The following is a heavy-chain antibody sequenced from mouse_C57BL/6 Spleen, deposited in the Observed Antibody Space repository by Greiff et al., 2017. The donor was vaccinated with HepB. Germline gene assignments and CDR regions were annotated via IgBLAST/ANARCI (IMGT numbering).Heavy chain of an antibody. D-gene: IGHD1-1*01. Sequence: QVQLQQPGAELVKPGALVKLSCKASGYTFTSYWMHWVKQRPGQGLEWIGMIHPNSGSTNYNEKFKSKATLTVDKSSSTAYMQLSSLTSEDSAVYYCAREGGYYGSSFAYWGQGTLVTVSA. CDR3: AREGGYYGSSFAY. V-gene: IGHV1-64*01. CDR2: IHPNSGST. J-gene: IGHJ3*01. CDR1: GYTFTSYW.